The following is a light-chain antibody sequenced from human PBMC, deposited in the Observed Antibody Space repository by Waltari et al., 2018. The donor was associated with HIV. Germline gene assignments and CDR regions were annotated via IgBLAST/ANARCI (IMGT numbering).Light chain of an antibody. CDR2: EVS. J-gene: IGLJ3*02. V-gene: IGLV2-14*01. CDR1: SREVGDYY. CDR3: SSYISSATPE. Sequence: QSALTQPASVSGSPGPSIPISRSGTSREVGDYYVSWYQHHPGKAPKVIIYEVSNRPSGVSNRFSGSKSGNTASLTISGLLPEDEADYFCSSYISSATPEFGGGTRLTVL.